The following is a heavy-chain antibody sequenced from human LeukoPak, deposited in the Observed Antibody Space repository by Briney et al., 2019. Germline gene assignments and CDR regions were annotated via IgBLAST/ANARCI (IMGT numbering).Heavy chain of an antibody. V-gene: IGHV1-18*01. Sequence: ASVKVSCKASGYSFTYYAINWVRQAPGQGLQWMGWIAPYNGNTKYAQKFQGRVTMTRDMSTSTVYMELSSLRSEDTAVYYCAITARGYDYVFDYWGQGTLVTVSS. CDR2: IAPYNGNT. CDR1: GYSFTYYA. J-gene: IGHJ4*02. D-gene: IGHD3-16*01. CDR3: AITARGYDYVFDY.